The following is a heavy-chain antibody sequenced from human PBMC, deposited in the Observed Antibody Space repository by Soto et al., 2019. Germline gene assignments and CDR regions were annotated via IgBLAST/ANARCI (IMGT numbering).Heavy chain of an antibody. D-gene: IGHD2-15*01. V-gene: IGHV4-30-4*01. CDR3: AGDPSHYCSGGSCYRF. Sequence: SETLSLTCTVSGGSISSGDYYWSWIRQPPGKGLEWIGYIYYSGSTYYNPSLKSRVTISVDTSKNQFSLKLSSVTAADTAVYYCAGDPSHYCSGGSCYRFWGKGTLVTVSS. CDR2: IYYSGST. CDR1: GGSISSGDYY. J-gene: IGHJ4*02.